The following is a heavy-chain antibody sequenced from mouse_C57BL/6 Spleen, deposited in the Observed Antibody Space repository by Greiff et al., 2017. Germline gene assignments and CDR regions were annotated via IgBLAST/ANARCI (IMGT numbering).Heavy chain of an antibody. CDR2: INYDGSST. D-gene: IGHD2-4*01. J-gene: IGHJ4*01. Sequence: EVKLVESEGGLVQPGSSMKLSCTASGFTFSDYYMAWVRQVPEKGLEWVANINYDGSSTYYLDSLKSRFIISRDNAKNILYLQMSSLKSEDTATYYCARAGGDYDGGNYYAMDYWGQVTSVTVSS. V-gene: IGHV5-16*01. CDR3: ARAGGDYDGGNYYAMDY. CDR1: GFTFSDYY.